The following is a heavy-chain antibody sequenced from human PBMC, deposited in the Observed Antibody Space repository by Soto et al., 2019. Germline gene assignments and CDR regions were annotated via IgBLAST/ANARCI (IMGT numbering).Heavy chain of an antibody. CDR3: AAWPLSSWFDY. Sequence: GGSLRLSCVGSGFTSGGYWMGWVRQAPGKGPEWVANIGREGTEKLYVDSGKGRFTISRDNAKNSMYLQMNSLRSEDTAVYYCAAWPLSSWFDYWGHGTLVTVSS. J-gene: IGHJ4*01. V-gene: IGHV3-7*05. D-gene: IGHD2-15*01. CDR2: IGREGTEK. CDR1: GFTSGGYW.